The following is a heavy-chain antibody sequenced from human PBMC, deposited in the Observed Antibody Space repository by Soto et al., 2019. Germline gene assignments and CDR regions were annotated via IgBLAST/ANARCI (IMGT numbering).Heavy chain of an antibody. CDR3: AKDVPQLGTGYFQH. CDR2: ISYDGSNK. J-gene: IGHJ1*01. Sequence: QVQLVESGGGVVQPGRSLRLSCAASGFTFSSYGMHWVRQAPGKGLEWVAVISYDGSNKYYADSVKGRFTISRDNSKNTLYLQMNSLRAEDTAVYYCAKDVPQLGTGYFQHWGQGTLVTVSS. CDR1: GFTFSSYG. V-gene: IGHV3-30*18. D-gene: IGHD7-27*01.